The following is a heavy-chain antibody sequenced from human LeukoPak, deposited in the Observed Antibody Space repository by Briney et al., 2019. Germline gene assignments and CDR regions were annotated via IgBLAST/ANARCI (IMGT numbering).Heavy chain of an antibody. CDR1: GFTFSSYS. CDR2: LSSSSNYI. V-gene: IGHV3-21*01. D-gene: IGHD1-14*01. CDR3: ASDPHHASRMDV. Sequence: GGSLRLSCAASGFTFSSYSMNWVRQAPGKGLEWVSSLSSSSNYIYYADSVKGRFTISRDNAKNSLYLQMNSLRAEDTAVYYCASDPHHASRMDVWGQGTTVTVSS. J-gene: IGHJ6*02.